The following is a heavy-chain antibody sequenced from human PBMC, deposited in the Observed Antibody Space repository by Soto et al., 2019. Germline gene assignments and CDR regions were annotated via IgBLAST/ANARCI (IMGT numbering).Heavy chain of an antibody. Sequence: GGSLRLSCAASGFTFSSYWRSWVRQAPGKGLEWVANIKQDGSEKYYVDSVKGRFTISRDNAKNSLYLQMNSLRAEDTAVYYCARDPSLYSGYDFWSGYPGGPWGQGTLVTVSS. V-gene: IGHV3-7*01. J-gene: IGHJ5*02. CDR1: GFTFSSYW. D-gene: IGHD3-3*01. CDR3: ARDPSLYSGYDFWSGYPGGP. CDR2: IKQDGSEK.